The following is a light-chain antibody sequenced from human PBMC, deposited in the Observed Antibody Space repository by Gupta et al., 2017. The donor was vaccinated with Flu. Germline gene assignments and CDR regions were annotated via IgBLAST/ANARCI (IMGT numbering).Light chain of an antibody. CDR2: KVS. CDR3: RQATYWPRT. Sequence: DVTVTQSPLFLPVNLGQAASISCNTSQALLYTDGTIYFNWFQQRPGQSPRRLLYKVSDRDAGVPQRFSGSGSGTHFTLKISGVEAEDVGIYYCRQATYWPRTFGQGTRVEI. J-gene: IGKJ1*01. V-gene: IGKV2-30*01. CDR1: QALLYTDGTIY.